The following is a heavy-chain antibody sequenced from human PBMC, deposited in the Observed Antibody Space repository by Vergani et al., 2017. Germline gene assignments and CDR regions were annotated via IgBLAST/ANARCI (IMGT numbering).Heavy chain of an antibody. CDR2: ISWNSGSI. D-gene: IGHD3-22*01. CDR3: AKDRHYYDSSGYLFDY. V-gene: IGHV3-9*01. CDR1: GFTFDDYA. Sequence: EVQLVESGGGLVQPGRSLRLSCAASGFTFDDYAMHWVRQAPGKGLEWVSGISWNSGSIGYADSVKGRFTISRDNAKNSLYLQMNSLRAEDTAVYYCAKDRHYYDSSGYLFDYWGQGTLVTVSS. J-gene: IGHJ4*02.